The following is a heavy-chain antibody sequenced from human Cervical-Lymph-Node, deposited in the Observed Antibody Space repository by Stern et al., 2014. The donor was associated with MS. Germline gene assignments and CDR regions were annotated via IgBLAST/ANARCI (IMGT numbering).Heavy chain of an antibody. CDR2: INPNSGGT. J-gene: IGHJ4*02. V-gene: IGHV1-2*04. CDR1: GYTFTGYY. D-gene: IGHD5-24*01. Sequence: VQLEESGAEVKKPGASVKVSCKASGYTFTGYYMHWVRQAPGQGLEWMGWINPNSGGTNYAQKFQGWVTMTRDTSISTAYMELSRLRSDDTAVYYCARDGGGGYNYDFDYWGQGTLVTVSS. CDR3: ARDGGGGYNYDFDY.